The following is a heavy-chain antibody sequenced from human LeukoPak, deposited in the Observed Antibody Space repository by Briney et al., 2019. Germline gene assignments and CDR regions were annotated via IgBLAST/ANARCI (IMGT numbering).Heavy chain of an antibody. CDR2: IRSRLYGQTT. D-gene: IGHD4-11*01. CDR1: GFTFGEND. Sequence: GRSLRLSCTVSGFTFGENDMSWVRQAPGKGLEWIGIIRSRLYGQTTEYAASVRGRFTISRDDDKSIASLQLNSLKTEDTAVYYCTRAGNDYNNYQTPYWGQGTLVTVAS. CDR3: TRAGNDYNNYQTPY. V-gene: IGHV3-49*04. J-gene: IGHJ4*02.